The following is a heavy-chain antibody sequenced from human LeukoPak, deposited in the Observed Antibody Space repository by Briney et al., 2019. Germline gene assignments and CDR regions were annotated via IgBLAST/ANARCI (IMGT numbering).Heavy chain of an antibody. V-gene: IGHV3-23*01. CDR3: ANQTVVRTAYYGY. CDR2: ISGSGDTT. J-gene: IGHJ4*02. D-gene: IGHD2-15*01. Sequence: GGSLRLSCAASEFTFSNYAMSWVRQAPGKGLEGVSAISGSGDTTYYADSVKGRFTISRDNSKNTLYLQFNSLRDEDTAAYYCANQTVVRTAYYGYWGQGTLVTVSS. CDR1: EFTFSNYA.